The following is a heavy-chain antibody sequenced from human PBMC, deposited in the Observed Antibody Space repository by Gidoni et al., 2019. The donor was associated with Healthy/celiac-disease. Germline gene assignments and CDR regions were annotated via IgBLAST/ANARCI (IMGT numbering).Heavy chain of an antibody. CDR2: ISGSGGST. J-gene: IGHJ4*02. Sequence: EVQLLESGGGLVQPGGSLRLSCAASGFTFSSYAMSWVRQAPGKGVEWVSAISGSGGSTYYADSVKGRFTISRDNSKNTLYLQMNSLRAEDTAVYYCAKDRGITGTLFDYWGQGTLVTVSS. V-gene: IGHV3-23*01. D-gene: IGHD1-20*01. CDR3: AKDRGITGTLFDY. CDR1: GFTFSSYA.